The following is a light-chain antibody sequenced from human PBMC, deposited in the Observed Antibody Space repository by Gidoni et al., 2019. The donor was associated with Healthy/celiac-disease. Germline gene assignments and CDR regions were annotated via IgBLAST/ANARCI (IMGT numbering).Light chain of an antibody. CDR3: QQYNSYSLWT. CDR1: PSISSW. CDR2: KAS. V-gene: IGKV1-5*03. Sequence: DIQMTQSPSTLSASVRDRVTIPCRASPSISSWLAWYQQKPGKAPQLLIYKASSLESGVPSRLSGGGSEREFSLTISSLQPDDFATYYCQQYNSYSLWTFGQGTKVEIK. J-gene: IGKJ1*01.